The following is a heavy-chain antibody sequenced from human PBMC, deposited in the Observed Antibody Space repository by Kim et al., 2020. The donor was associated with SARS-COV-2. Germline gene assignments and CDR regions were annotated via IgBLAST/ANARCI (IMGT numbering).Heavy chain of an antibody. V-gene: IGHV3-73*01. D-gene: IGHD1-1*01. CDR3: TRLENWSDAFDF. Sequence: AYAASVKGRFTISREDSKNTAYLQMNSLKTEDTAVYYCTRLENWSDAFDFWGQGTLVTVSS. J-gene: IGHJ4*02.